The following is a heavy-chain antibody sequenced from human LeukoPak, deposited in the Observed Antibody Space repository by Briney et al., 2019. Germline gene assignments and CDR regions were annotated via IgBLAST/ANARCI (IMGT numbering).Heavy chain of an antibody. D-gene: IGHD3-10*01. V-gene: IGHV4-59*01. Sequence: SETLSLTCTVSGGSISSYYWSWIRQPPGKGLEWIGYIYYSGSTSYNPSLKSRVTISVDTSKNQFSLKLSSVTAADTAVYYCARADRITMVRGVILFDYWGQGTLVTVSS. J-gene: IGHJ4*02. CDR1: GGSISSYY. CDR3: ARADRITMVRGVILFDY. CDR2: IYYSGST.